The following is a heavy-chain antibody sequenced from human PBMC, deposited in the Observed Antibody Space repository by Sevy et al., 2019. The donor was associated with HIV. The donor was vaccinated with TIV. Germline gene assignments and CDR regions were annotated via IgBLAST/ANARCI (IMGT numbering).Heavy chain of an antibody. CDR1: GFTVSSNY. Sequence: GGSLRLSCAASGFTVSSNYMSWVRQAPGKGLEWVSVIYSGGTTYYADAVKGRFTISRDNSKNTLYFQMNNLRAEATAVYYCAREREFTIFGVLIEYGMDVWGQGTTVTVSS. J-gene: IGHJ6*02. V-gene: IGHV3-53*01. CDR3: AREREFTIFGVLIEYGMDV. CDR2: IYSGGTT. D-gene: IGHD3-3*01.